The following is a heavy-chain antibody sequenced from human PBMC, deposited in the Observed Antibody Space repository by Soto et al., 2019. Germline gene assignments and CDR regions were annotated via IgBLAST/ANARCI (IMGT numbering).Heavy chain of an antibody. J-gene: IGHJ4*02. CDR3: ARSYSTYDILTGYYRY. Sequence: GGSLRLSCAASGFIFSNFAMYWVRRAPGKGLEWVSSIRQSGDRSSYADSAKGRFTISRDNSKNTLYLQMNSLRAEDTAVYYCARSYSTYDILTGYYRYWGQGTLVTV. CDR2: IRQSGDRS. V-gene: IGHV3-23*01. CDR1: GFIFSNFA. D-gene: IGHD3-9*01.